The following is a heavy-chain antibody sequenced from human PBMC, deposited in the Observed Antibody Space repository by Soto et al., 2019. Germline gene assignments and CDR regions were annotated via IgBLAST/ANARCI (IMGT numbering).Heavy chain of an antibody. D-gene: IGHD6-19*01. CDR2: INHSGST. Sequence: SETLSLTCAVYGGSFSGYYWSWIRQPPGKGLEWIGEINHSGSTNYNPSLKSRVTISVDTSKNQFSLKLSSVTAADTAVYYCARGQEVSGAVAGPNPDYWGKGTLVTVAS. CDR1: GGSFSGYY. J-gene: IGHJ4*02. V-gene: IGHV4-34*01. CDR3: ARGQEVSGAVAGPNPDY.